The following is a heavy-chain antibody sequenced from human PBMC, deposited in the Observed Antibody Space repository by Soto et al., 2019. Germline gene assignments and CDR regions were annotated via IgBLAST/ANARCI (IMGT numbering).Heavy chain of an antibody. D-gene: IGHD2-8*02. CDR1: GGCFSAYD. CDR2: INHSGST. Sequence: PSETLSLTCAVYGGCFSAYDWTGIRQPPGTGLEWIGEINHSGSTNYNPSLKSRVTISVDTSKNQFSLKLTSVTAADTAVYYCARDKITGLFGYWGQGSLVTVSS. CDR3: ARDKITGLFGY. J-gene: IGHJ4*02. V-gene: IGHV4-34*01.